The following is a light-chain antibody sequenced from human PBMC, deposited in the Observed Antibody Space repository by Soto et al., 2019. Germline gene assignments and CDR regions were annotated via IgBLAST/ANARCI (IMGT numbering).Light chain of an antibody. CDR3: AACDDTPSGDWV. Sequence: QSVLSQPPSASGTPGQRVTISCSGSISNVGSNYVYWYQQLPGTAPKLLIYRDNQRPSGVPDRCSASKSGTSAYLAISGLRSEDEAVYYCAACDDTPSGDWVFGGGTKVTVL. CDR1: ISNVGSNY. CDR2: RDN. J-gene: IGLJ3*02. V-gene: IGLV1-47*01.